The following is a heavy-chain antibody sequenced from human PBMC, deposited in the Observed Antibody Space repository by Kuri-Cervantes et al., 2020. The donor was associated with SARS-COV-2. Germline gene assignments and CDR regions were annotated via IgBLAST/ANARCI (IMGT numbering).Heavy chain of an antibody. Sequence: SETLSLTCTVSGGSISSGGYYWSWVRQHPGRGPEWIGYVYYNGNTFYSPSLKSRVTMSIDTSRNQFSLRLSCVAAADTAVYYCARGGTTVPTSGAFDFWGQGTLVTVSS. D-gene: IGHD4-17*01. J-gene: IGHJ3*01. CDR2: VYYNGNT. V-gene: IGHV4-31*03. CDR1: GGSISSGGYY. CDR3: ARGGTTVPTSGAFDF.